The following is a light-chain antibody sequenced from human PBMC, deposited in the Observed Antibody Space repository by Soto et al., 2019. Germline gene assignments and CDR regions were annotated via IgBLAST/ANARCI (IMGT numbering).Light chain of an antibody. CDR1: QTISSW. V-gene: IGKV1-5*03. CDR3: QHYNSYSEA. Sequence: DIQMTQSPSTLSGSVGDRVTITCRASQTISSWLAWYQQKPGKAPKLLIYKASTLKSGVPSRFSGSGSGTEFTLTISSLQPDDFATYYCQHYNSYSEALGQGNKVE. CDR2: KAS. J-gene: IGKJ1*01.